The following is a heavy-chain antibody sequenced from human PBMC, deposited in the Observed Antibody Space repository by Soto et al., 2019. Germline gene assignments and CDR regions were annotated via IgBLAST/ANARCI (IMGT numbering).Heavy chain of an antibody. CDR2: IIPLRGTA. V-gene: IGHV1-69*01. J-gene: IGHJ6*02. D-gene: IGHD6-25*01. CDR3: ATERDGYQAYSYYGFDV. Sequence: QVRLVQSGAAVKKAGSSVKVSGKASGGTFNSYAFSCVRQAPGQGLEGLGRIIPLRGTASFAQKFQGRVTITADETPATVQMGMTSLRSDDTPVYYCATERDGYQAYSYYGFDVWGQPTTVSVSS. CDR1: GGTFNSYA.